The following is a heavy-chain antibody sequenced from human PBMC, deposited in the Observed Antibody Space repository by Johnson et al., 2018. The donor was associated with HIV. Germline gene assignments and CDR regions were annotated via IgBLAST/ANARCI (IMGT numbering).Heavy chain of an antibody. CDR2: ISSSGSII. CDR1: GFTFDYYG. CDR3: AKTEDRGYRMETGAFDI. J-gene: IGHJ3*02. Sequence: MQLVESGGGVVRPGGSLRLSCAASGFTFDYYGMTWVRQTPGKGLEWVSYISSSGSIINYADSVKGRFTISRDNANNTLHLQMNSLRAEDTALYYCAKTEDRGYRMETGAFDIWGQGTMVTVSS. D-gene: IGHD5-18*01. V-gene: IGHV3-20*04.